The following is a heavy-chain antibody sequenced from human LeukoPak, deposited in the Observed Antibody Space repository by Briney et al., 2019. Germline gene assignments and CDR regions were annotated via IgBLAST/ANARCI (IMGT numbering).Heavy chain of an antibody. CDR3: AKSHSNWGGLDAFEI. Sequence: PGRSLRLSCAASGFTFNDYAMHWVRQAPGRGLEWVSGISWHSGSIDYADSVKGRFIISRDNRKNSLYLQMNSLTAEDTALYYCAKSHSNWGGLDAFEIGGQGTLVTVYS. CDR1: GFTFNDYA. V-gene: IGHV3-9*01. J-gene: IGHJ3*02. CDR2: ISWHSGSI. D-gene: IGHD3-16*01.